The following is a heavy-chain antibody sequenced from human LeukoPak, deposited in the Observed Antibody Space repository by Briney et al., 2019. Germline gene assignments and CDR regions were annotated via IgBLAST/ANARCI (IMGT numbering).Heavy chain of an antibody. V-gene: IGHV1-2*02. CDR2: VNPNSGDT. Sequence: ASVRVSCKASGYTFTGYYMHWVRQAPGQGLEWMGCVNPNSGDTNNAQKFQGRVTMTRDTSISTAYLELNRLRSDDTAVYYCARDQDYRNYVAEYWGQGTLVTVSS. CDR3: ARDQDYRNYVAEY. J-gene: IGHJ4*02. CDR1: GYTFTGYY. D-gene: IGHD4-11*01.